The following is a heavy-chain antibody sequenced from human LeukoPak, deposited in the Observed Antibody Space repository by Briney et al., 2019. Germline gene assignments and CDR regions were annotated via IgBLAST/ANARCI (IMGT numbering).Heavy chain of an antibody. CDR2: IIPILGIA. CDR3: AGDCSGGSCYSNSFDY. V-gene: IGHV1-69*04. J-gene: IGHJ4*02. CDR1: GYTFTSYG. D-gene: IGHD2-15*01. Sequence: GASVKVSCKASGYTFTSYGISWVRQAPGQGLEWMGRIIPILGIANYAQKFQGRVTITADKSTSTAYMELSSLRSEDTAVYYCAGDCSGGSCYSNSFDYWGQGTLVTVSS.